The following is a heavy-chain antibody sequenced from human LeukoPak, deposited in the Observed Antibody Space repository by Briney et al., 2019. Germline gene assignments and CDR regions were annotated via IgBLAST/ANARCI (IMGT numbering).Heavy chain of an antibody. CDR2: ISSSSSYI. D-gene: IGHD3-10*01. V-gene: IGHV3-21*01. Sequence: GGSLRLSCAASGFTFSSYSMNWVRQAPGKGLEWVSSISSSSSYIYYADSVKGRFTISRDNAKNSLYLQMNSLRAEDTAVYYCARAGSDLWFGELFPYYFDYWGQGTLVTVSS. J-gene: IGHJ4*02. CDR1: GFTFSSYS. CDR3: ARAGSDLWFGELFPYYFDY.